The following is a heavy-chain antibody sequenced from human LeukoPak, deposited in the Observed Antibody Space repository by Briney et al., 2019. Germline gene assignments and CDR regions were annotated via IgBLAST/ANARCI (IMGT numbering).Heavy chain of an antibody. D-gene: IGHD3-10*01. CDR1: GVTVSTSY. J-gene: IGHJ3*01. Sequence: RGAPRLSCAPSGVTVSTSYMTCGRQAPEKNLEWVSIIYSGSSTSHADSVKGRFSISRDTSKNTLYLQMNNLRAEDTAVYYCARSPMFRGVIRLTHAFDVWGQGTMVSVVS. CDR2: IYSGSST. V-gene: IGHV3-53*01. CDR3: ARSPMFRGVIRLTHAFDV.